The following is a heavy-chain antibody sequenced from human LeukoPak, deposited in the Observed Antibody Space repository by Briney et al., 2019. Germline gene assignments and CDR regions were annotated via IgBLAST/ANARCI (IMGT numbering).Heavy chain of an antibody. CDR3: VKSAH. CDR1: GDTFTSSD. CDR2: TNPNSGNT. Sequence: ASVKVSCKASGDTFTSSDVNWVRQATGQGLEWMGWTNPNSGNTGYAQKFQGKVAMTRDTSISTAYMELSSLRSEDTAVYYCVKSAHWGQGTLVTVSS. V-gene: IGHV1-8*01. J-gene: IGHJ4*02.